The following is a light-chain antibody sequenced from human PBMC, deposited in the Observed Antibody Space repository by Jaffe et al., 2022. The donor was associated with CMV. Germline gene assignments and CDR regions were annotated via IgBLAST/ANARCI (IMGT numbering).Light chain of an antibody. CDR3: QVWDSSSDHVI. CDR2: YDI. CDR1: NIVRKS. V-gene: IGLV3-21*04. J-gene: IGLJ2*01. Sequence: SYVLTQSPSVSVAPGKTAGITCGGDNIVRKSVHWYQQKPGQAPVLVMYYDIYRPSGIPERFSGSNSGNTATLTISRVEAGDEGDYYCQVWDSSSDHVIFGGGTKLTVL.